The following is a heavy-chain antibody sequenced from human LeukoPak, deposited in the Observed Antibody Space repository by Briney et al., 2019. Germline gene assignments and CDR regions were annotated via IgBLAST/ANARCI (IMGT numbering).Heavy chain of an antibody. Sequence: GGSLRLSCATPGFTFSSYAMHWVRQAPGKGLEWVAPISYDGINQYYADSVKGRFIISRDNSKNTLYLQLNSLRLEDTAVYYCTLTTFGVVYYFDYWGQGTLVTVSS. J-gene: IGHJ4*02. CDR2: ISYDGINQ. V-gene: IGHV3-30*04. CDR1: GFTFSSYA. CDR3: TLTTFGVVYYFDY. D-gene: IGHD1/OR15-1a*01.